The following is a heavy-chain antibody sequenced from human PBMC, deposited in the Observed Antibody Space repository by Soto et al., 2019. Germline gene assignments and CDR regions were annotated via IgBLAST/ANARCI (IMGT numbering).Heavy chain of an antibody. V-gene: IGHV4-31*03. J-gene: IGHJ5*02. CDR1: GGSISSGGYY. D-gene: IGHD6-13*01. Sequence: QVQLQESGPGLVKPSQTLSLTCTFSGGSISSGGYYWSWIRQHPGKVLEWIGYIYYSGSTYYNPSLKSRVTISVDTSKNQFSLKLSSVTAADTAVYYCARGQYSSSWYWCDPWGQGTLVTVSS. CDR2: IYYSGST. CDR3: ARGQYSSSWYWCDP.